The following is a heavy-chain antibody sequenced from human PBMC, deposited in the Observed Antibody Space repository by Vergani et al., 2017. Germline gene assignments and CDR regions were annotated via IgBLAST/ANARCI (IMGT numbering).Heavy chain of an antibody. V-gene: IGHV3-66*02. J-gene: IGHJ6*02. Sequence: EVQLVESGGGLVQPGGSLRLSCAASGFTVSSNYMSWVRQAPGKGLEWVSVISCGGSTYDADSVKGRFTISRDNSKNTLYLQMNSLRAEDTAVYYCARDLGMDVWGQGTTVTVSS. CDR1: GFTVSSNY. CDR2: ISCGGST. CDR3: ARDLGMDV.